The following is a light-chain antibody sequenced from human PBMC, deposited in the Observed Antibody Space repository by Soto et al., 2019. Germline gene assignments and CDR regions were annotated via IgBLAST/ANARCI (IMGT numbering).Light chain of an antibody. V-gene: IGKV3-15*01. CDR2: GAS. J-gene: IGKJ1*01. CDR3: QQYNNWPPWT. Sequence: EIEMTQSPSTLSVSPGDRATVSCRASQSVSSNLAWYQQKPGQAPRLLIYGASTRATGFPARFSGSGSGTEFTLTISSLQQADFSGYYCQQYNNWPPWTFGQGTKVEIK. CDR1: QSVSSN.